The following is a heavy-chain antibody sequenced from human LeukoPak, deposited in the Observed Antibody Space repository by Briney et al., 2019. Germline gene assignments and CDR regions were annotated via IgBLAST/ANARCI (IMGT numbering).Heavy chain of an antibody. J-gene: IGHJ4*02. D-gene: IGHD3-22*01. Sequence: SETLSLTCAVSGASISSSNYYWGWVRQSPGKGLEWIGNIYSSGNTYYNASLKSRVTISVDTSKNQFSLKLSSVTAADTAVYYCAGGPYYYDSSGYYPALGYWGQGTLVTVSS. CDR1: GASISSSNYY. CDR2: IYSSGNT. CDR3: AGGPYYYDSSGYYPALGY. V-gene: IGHV4-39*07.